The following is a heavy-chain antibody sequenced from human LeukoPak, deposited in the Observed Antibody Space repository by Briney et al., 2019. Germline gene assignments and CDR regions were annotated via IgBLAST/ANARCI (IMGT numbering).Heavy chain of an antibody. CDR1: GYTFTSYY. D-gene: IGHD3-16*01. CDR2: INPGGGST. J-gene: IGHJ4*02. CDR3: ARESRGGYYFDY. Sequence: ASVKVSCKASGYTFTSYYMHWVRQAPGQGLEWMGIINPGGGSTSYAQKFQGRVTMTRDTSTSTVYMELSSLRSEDTAVYYCARESRGGYYFDYWGQGTLVTVSS. V-gene: IGHV1-46*01.